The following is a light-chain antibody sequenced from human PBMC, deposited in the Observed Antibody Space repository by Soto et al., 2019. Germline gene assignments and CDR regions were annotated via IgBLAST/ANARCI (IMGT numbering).Light chain of an antibody. V-gene: IGKV1-5*03. Sequence: DIQMTQSPSTLSASVGDRVTITCRASQSISSWLAWYQQKPGKAPKLLIYKASSLESGVPSRFSGSGSGTEFTLTISSLQPDDFATYNCQQYNTYPPWTFGQGTKVEIK. J-gene: IGKJ1*01. CDR3: QQYNTYPPWT. CDR1: QSISSW. CDR2: KAS.